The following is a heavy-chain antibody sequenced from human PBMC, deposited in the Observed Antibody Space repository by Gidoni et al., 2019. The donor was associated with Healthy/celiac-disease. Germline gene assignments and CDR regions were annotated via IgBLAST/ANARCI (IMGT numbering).Heavy chain of an antibody. V-gene: IGHV3-13*04. CDR1: GFTFSSDD. Sequence: EVQLVESGGGLVQPGGSLRLFCAASGFTFSSDDMHWVRHATGKGLEWVSAIGTAGDTYYPGSVKGRFTISRENAKNSLYLQMNSLRAGDTAVYYCARGRAVSGWYPSVRFDPWGQGTLVTVSS. CDR3: ARGRAVSGWYPSVRFDP. CDR2: IGTAGDT. D-gene: IGHD6-19*01. J-gene: IGHJ5*02.